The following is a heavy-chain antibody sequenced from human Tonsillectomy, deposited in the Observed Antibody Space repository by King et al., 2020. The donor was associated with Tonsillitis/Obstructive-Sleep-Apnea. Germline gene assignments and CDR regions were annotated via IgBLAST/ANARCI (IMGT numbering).Heavy chain of an antibody. V-gene: IGHV3-74*01. CDR2: INSDGSST. Sequence: VQLVESGGGLVQPGGSLRLSCAASGFTFSSYWMHWVRQAPGKGLVWVSRINSDGSSTSYADSVKGRFTISRDNAKNTLYLQMNSLRAEDTAVYYCARDIGYCRGGSCYRGRGSDGFDIWGQGTMVTVSS. J-gene: IGHJ3*02. D-gene: IGHD2-15*01. CDR1: GFTFSSYW. CDR3: ARDIGYCRGGSCYRGRGSDGFDI.